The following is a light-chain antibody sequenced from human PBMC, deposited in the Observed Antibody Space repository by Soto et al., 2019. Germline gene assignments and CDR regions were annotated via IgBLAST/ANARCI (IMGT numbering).Light chain of an antibody. Sequence: EIVMTQSRATLSVSPWARATLSCRASQSVSSNLAWYQQKPGQTPKLLIYVASTRATGIPARFSGSGSGTEFTLTISSLQSEDFAVYYCQQYNVWPLTFGGGTKVEFK. CDR3: QQYNVWPLT. J-gene: IGKJ4*01. CDR2: VAS. CDR1: QSVSSN. V-gene: IGKV3-15*01.